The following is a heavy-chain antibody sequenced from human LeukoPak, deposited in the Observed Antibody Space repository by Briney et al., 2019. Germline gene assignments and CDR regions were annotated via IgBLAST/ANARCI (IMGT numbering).Heavy chain of an antibody. CDR3: ARWVEPNYYYYGMDV. D-gene: IGHD1-1*01. Sequence: SETLSLTCTVSGDSINSLDLWSWVRQPPGKGLEWIGEMYLSGTTHSNPSVKSRVTISIDKSKNQFFLNLSSVTAADTAVYYCARWVEPNYYYYGMDVWGQGTTVTVSS. J-gene: IGHJ6*02. CDR2: MYLSGTT. CDR1: GDSINSLDL. V-gene: IGHV4-4*02.